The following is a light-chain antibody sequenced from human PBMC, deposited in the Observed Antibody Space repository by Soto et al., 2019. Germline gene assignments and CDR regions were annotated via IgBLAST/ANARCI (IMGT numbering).Light chain of an antibody. CDR2: WAS. J-gene: IGKJ2*02. Sequence: DIVMTQSPDSLAVSLGERATINCKSSQSVLYSSNNKNYLAWYQQKPGQPPKLLIYWASTRESGVPDRFSGSGSGTDFTLTISSLQAEDVAVYYCQQYYSTPPCTVGQWTKLEIK. V-gene: IGKV4-1*01. CDR3: QQYYSTPPCT. CDR1: QSVLYSSNNKNY.